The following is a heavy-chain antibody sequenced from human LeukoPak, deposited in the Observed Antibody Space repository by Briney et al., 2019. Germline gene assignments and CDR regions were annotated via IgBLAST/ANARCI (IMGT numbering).Heavy chain of an antibody. Sequence: ASVKVSCKASGYTFTGYYMHRVRQAPGQGLEWMGWINPNSGGTNYAQKFQGWVTMTRDTSISTAYMELSRLRSDDTAVYYCARSSVLGDYYDSSGYYVGYDYWGQGTLVTVSS. D-gene: IGHD3-22*01. V-gene: IGHV1-2*04. J-gene: IGHJ4*02. CDR2: INPNSGGT. CDR3: ARSSVLGDYYDSSGYYVGYDY. CDR1: GYTFTGYY.